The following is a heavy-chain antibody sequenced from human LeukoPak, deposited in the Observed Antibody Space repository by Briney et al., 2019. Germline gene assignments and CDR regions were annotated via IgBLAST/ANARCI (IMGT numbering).Heavy chain of an antibody. Sequence: PSETLSLTCTVSDDSDSSDNYYWSWIRQPPGKGLEWIGYVYYSGSTNYNPSLKSRVTISVDTSKNQFSLKLSSVTAADTAVYFCARRKAVRPRDYYFDYWGQGTLVTVSS. CDR1: DDSDSSDNYY. V-gene: IGHV4-61*01. J-gene: IGHJ4*02. CDR3: ARRKAVRPRDYYFDY. CDR2: VYYSGST. D-gene: IGHD6-6*01.